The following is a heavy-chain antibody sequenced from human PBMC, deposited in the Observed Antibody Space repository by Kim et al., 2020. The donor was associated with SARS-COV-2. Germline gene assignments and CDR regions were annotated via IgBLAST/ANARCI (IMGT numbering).Heavy chain of an antibody. Sequence: GGSLRLSCAASGFTPSGYAMSWVRQAPGKGLEWVSSISGSGGSTFYSDSVKGRFTISRDNSKNALYLQMNSLRAEDTAVYFCAKFSGWDGYNSGYFDYWGQGTLVTVSS. V-gene: IGHV3-23*01. CDR3: AKFSGWDGYNSGYFDY. J-gene: IGHJ4*02. D-gene: IGHD5-12*01. CDR2: ISGSGGST. CDR1: GFTPSGYA.